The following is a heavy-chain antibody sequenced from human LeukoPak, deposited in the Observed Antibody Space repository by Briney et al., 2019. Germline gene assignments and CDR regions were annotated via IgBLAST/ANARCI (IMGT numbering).Heavy chain of an antibody. V-gene: IGHV5-51*01. J-gene: IGHJ4*02. CDR1: GYSFTTNW. CDR2: IYPGDSET. CDR3: VRSRGYSYGYSYYFDY. D-gene: IGHD5-18*01. Sequence: KDGESLKISCKGSGYSFTTNWIGWVRQMPGKGLEWMGIIYPGDSETRYSLSFQGQVTISADKSISTAYLQWSSLKASDTAMYYCVRSRGYSYGYSYYFDYWGQGTLVTVSS.